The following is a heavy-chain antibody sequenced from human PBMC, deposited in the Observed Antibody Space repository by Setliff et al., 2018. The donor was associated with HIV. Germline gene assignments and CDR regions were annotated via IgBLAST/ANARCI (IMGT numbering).Heavy chain of an antibody. V-gene: IGHV4-61*09. CDR3: ARITVTNLYYFDY. Sequence: PSETLSLTCTVSGGSISSGSYYWSWIRQPAGKGLEWTGHIYTSGSTNYNPSLKSRVTISVDTSKNQFSLKLSSVTAADTAVYYCARITVTNLYYFDYWGQGTLVTVSS. CDR2: IYTSGST. J-gene: IGHJ4*02. CDR1: GGSISSGSYY. D-gene: IGHD4-17*01.